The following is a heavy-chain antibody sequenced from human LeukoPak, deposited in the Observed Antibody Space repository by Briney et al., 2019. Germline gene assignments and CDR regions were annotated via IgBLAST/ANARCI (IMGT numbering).Heavy chain of an antibody. V-gene: IGHV4-61*10. CDR3: ARDFRHWTIAVAGSSANWFDP. J-gene: IGHJ5*02. Sequence: ASQTLSLTCTVSGGSISSGSYYWSWIRQPAGKGLEWIGYIYYSGSTNYNPSLKSRVTISVDTSKNQFSLKLSSVTAADTAVYYCARDFRHWTIAVAGSSANWFDPWGQGTLVTVSS. CDR2: IYYSGST. CDR1: GGSISSGSYY. D-gene: IGHD6-19*01.